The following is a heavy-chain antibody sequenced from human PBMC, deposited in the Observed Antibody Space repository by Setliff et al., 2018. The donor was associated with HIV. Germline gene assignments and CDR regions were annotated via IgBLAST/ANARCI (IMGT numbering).Heavy chain of an antibody. V-gene: IGHV3-30*02. J-gene: IGHJ6*03. D-gene: IGHD5-12*01. CDR1: GFTFNTYW. CDR2: IRSDETNK. Sequence: GGSLRLSCAASGFTFNTYWMTWVRQAPGKGLEWVAFIRSDETNKYYSDSVKGRFTISRDTSKNTLFLQINSLRPEDTAVYYCARISVASRYNSDMDVWGKGTTVTVSS. CDR3: ARISVASRYNSDMDV.